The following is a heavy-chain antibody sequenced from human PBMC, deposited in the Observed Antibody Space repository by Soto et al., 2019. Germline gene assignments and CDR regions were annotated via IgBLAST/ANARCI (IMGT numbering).Heavy chain of an antibody. CDR3: ARQRRITITVYGMDV. J-gene: IGHJ6*02. D-gene: IGHD3-22*01. V-gene: IGHV1-18*01. CDR1: GYTFTSYG. CDR2: ISAYNDNT. Sequence: ASVKVSCKASGYTFTSYGISWVRQAPGQGLEGMGWISAYNDNTNYAQQLQSRVTMTTHTYTSTAYMELMSLRPDDTAVYYCARQRRITITVYGMDVWGQGTTVTVSS.